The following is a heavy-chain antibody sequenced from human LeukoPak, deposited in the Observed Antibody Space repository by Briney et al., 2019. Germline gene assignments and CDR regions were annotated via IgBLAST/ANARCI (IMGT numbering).Heavy chain of an antibody. V-gene: IGHV4-39*07. CDR2: IYYSGST. J-gene: IGHJ3*02. D-gene: IGHD1-26*01. Sequence: PSQTLSLTCTVSGGSISSGSYYWGWIRQPPGKGLEWIGSIYYSGSTYYNPSLKSRVTISVDTSKNQFSLKLSSVTAADTAVYYCARYPTYSGSYLVPIDAFDIWGQGTMVTVSS. CDR3: ARYPTYSGSYLVPIDAFDI. CDR1: GGSISSGSYY.